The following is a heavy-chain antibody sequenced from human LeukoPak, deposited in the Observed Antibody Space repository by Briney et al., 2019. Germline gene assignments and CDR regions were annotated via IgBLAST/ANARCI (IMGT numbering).Heavy chain of an antibody. Sequence: SETLSLTCTVSGGSISSHYWSWIRQPPGKGLEWIGYIYYSGSTNYNPSLKSRVTISVDTSKNQFSLKLSSVTAADTAVYYCAREEMVRGPFDYWGQGTLVTISS. CDR3: AREEMVRGPFDY. CDR2: IYYSGST. D-gene: IGHD3-10*01. V-gene: IGHV4-59*11. J-gene: IGHJ4*02. CDR1: GGSISSHY.